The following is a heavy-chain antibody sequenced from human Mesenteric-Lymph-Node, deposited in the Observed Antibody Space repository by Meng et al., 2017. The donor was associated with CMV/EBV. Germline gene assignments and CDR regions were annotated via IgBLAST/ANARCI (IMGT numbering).Heavy chain of an antibody. CDR1: GFTFSIYS. CDR3: AKNRGAYYYYAMDV. Sequence: GESLKISCATSGFTFSIYSMHWVRQAPGKGLEWVSVIYSGGSSTYYADSVKGRFTISRDNSKNTLYLQMNSLRAEDTAIYYCAKNRGAYYYYAMDVWGQGTTVTVSS. V-gene: IGHV3-23*03. J-gene: IGHJ6*02. CDR2: IYSGGSST. D-gene: IGHD1-26*01.